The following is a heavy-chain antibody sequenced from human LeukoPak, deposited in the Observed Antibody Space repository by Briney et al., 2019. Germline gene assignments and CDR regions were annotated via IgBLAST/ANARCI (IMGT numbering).Heavy chain of an antibody. V-gene: IGHV1-2*04. CDR2: INPNSGGT. CDR1: GYTFTGYY. D-gene: IGHD5-18*01. CDR3: AMLDTAMGTDY. Sequence: ASVKVSCKASGYTFTGYYMYWVRQAPGQGLEWMGWINPNSGGTNYAQKFQGWVTMTRDTSISTAYMELSRLRSDDTAVYYCAMLDTAMGTDYWGQGTLVTVSS. J-gene: IGHJ4*02.